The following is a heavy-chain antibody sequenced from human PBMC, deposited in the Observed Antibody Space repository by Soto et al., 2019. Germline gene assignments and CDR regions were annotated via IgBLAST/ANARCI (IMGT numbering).Heavy chain of an antibody. CDR1: GDSINSDKYY. Sequence: QLQESGPGLVKPSETLSLTCSFSGDSINSDKYYWGWILQPPVKGLEWIGSSYYRDNTYYNPSLQRRAVISENKSKIQYLLRMNSVTAADSAVYFWARLEGLATISYSFDFWGQGAQVTVSS. CDR2: SYYRDNT. J-gene: IGHJ4*02. CDR3: ARLEGLATISYSFDF. V-gene: IGHV4-39*01. D-gene: IGHD3-9*01.